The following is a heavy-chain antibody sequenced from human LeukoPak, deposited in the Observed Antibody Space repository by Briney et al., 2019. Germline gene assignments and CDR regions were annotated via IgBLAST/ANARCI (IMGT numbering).Heavy chain of an antibody. Sequence: GGSLRLSCAASGFTFDDYGMSWVRQAPGKGLEWVSGINWNGGSTGYADSVKGRFTISRDNAKNSLYLQMNSLRAEDTALFYCAKDRISNGYDYDAFDVWGQGTVVTVSS. D-gene: IGHD5-12*01. J-gene: IGHJ3*01. CDR3: AKDRISNGYDYDAFDV. V-gene: IGHV3-20*04. CDR1: GFTFDDYG. CDR2: INWNGGST.